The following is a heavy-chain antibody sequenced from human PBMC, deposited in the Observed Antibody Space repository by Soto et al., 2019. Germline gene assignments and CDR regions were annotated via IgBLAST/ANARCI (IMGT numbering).Heavy chain of an antibody. CDR2: IIPIFGTA. CDR1: GGTFSSYA. V-gene: IGHV1-69*12. Sequence: QVQLVQSGAEVKKPGSSVKVSCKASGGTFSSYAISWVRQAPGQGLEWMGGIIPIFGTANYAQKFQGRVTITADESTSXAYMELSSLRSEDTAVYYCARDAAAGIAAAGPMDVWGQGTTVTVSS. D-gene: IGHD6-13*01. CDR3: ARDAAAGIAAAGPMDV. J-gene: IGHJ6*02.